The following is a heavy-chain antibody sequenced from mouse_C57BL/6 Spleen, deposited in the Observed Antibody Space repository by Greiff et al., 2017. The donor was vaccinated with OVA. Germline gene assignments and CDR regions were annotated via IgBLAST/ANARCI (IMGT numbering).Heavy chain of an antibody. D-gene: IGHD2-4*01. J-gene: IGHJ1*03. CDR2: IDPSDSEN. CDR1: GYTFTSYW. V-gene: IGHV1-52*01. CDR3: ARVYDYDVRYFDV. Sequence: QVQLQQPGAELVRPGSSVKLSCKASGYTFTSYWMHWVKQRPIQGLEWIGNIDPSDSENHYNQKFKDKATLTVDKSSSTAYIQLSSLTSEDSAVYYCARVYDYDVRYFDVWGTGTTVTVSS.